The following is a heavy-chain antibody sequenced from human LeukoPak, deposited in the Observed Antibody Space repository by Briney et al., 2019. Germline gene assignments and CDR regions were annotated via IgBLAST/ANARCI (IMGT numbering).Heavy chain of an antibody. V-gene: IGHV5-51*01. CDR1: GYSFTSYW. CDR3: ARHRGRIAAAGYFDY. CDR2: IYPGDSDT. Sequence: GESLKTSCKGSGYSFTSYWIGWVRQMPGKGLEWMGIIYPGDSDTRYSPSFQGQVTISADKSISTAYLQWSSLKASDTAMYYCARHRGRIAAAGYFDYWGQGTLVTASS. J-gene: IGHJ4*02. D-gene: IGHD6-13*01.